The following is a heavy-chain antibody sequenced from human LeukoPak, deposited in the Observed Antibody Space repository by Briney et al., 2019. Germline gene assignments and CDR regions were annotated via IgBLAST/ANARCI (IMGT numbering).Heavy chain of an antibody. CDR1: GFTFSGSA. CDR2: IRGKANSYAT. J-gene: IGHJ6*03. V-gene: IGHV3-73*01. CDR3: AKDQRGSSSWPAYYYYYYMDV. D-gene: IGHD6-13*01. Sequence: GGSLRLSCAASGFTFSGSAMHWVRQASGKGLEWVGRIRGKANSYATAYAASVKGRFTISRDDSKSTAYLQMNSLRAEDTGVYYCAKDQRGSSSWPAYYYYYYMDVWGKGTTVTVSS.